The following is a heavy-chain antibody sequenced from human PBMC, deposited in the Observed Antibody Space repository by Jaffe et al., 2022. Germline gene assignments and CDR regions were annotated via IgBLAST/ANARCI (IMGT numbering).Heavy chain of an antibody. CDR3: ARGYSSSEPQTYYYGSGSYYEDFSYYYYYMDV. CDR2: MNPNSGNT. Sequence: QVQLVQSGAEVKKPGASVKVSCKASGYTFTSYDINWVRQATGQGLEWMGWMNPNSGNTGYAQKFQGRVTMTRNTSISTAYMELSSLRSEDTAVYYCARGYSSSEPQTYYYGSGSYYEDFSYYYYYMDVWGKGTTVTVSS. J-gene: IGHJ6*03. CDR1: GYTFTSYD. V-gene: IGHV1-8*01. D-gene: IGHD3-10*01.